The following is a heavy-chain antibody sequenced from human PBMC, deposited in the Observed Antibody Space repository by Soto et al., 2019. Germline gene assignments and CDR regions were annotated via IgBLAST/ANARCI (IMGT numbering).Heavy chain of an antibody. J-gene: IGHJ4*02. CDR3: ARPYGESSGYYRWDVDY. D-gene: IGHD3-22*01. CDR1: GDSFNTFA. V-gene: IGHV1-69*06. CDR2: IIPNFDTP. Sequence: QVQLVQSGAEVKKPGSSVKLSCKASGDSFNTFAVTWVRQAPGQGLEWMGGIIPNFDTPNYAQKFQGRGTIIADKSTSTPDMELSSRRSEDTAGYYCARPYGESSGYYRWDVDYWGQGTLVTVSS.